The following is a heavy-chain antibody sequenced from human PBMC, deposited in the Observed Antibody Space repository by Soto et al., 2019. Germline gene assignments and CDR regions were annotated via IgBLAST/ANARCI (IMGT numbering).Heavy chain of an antibody. V-gene: IGHV3-30*03. CDR3: ARDSYDILTGQKRYFDF. CDR1: GFTFSSYG. CDR2: ISYDGSNK. J-gene: IGHJ4*02. D-gene: IGHD3-9*01. Sequence: GGSLRLSCAASGFTFSSYGMHWVRRAPGKGLEWVAVISYDGSNKYYADSVKGRFTISRDNSKNTLYLQMNSLTSEDAAMYFCARDSYDILTGQKRYFDFWGQGTLVTVSS.